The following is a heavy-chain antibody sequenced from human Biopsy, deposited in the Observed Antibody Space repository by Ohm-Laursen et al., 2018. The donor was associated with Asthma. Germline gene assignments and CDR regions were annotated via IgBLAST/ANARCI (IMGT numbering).Heavy chain of an antibody. Sequence: TLSLTCTVSGDSITSGGCCWNWIRQHPGKGLEWIGQIYHLGNANYNPSLKSRVTMSVDKSKNQFSLKLTSVTAADTAVYFCARRWRSYDSSNYYLDQWGQGTLVIVSS. CDR2: IYHLGNA. CDR3: ARRWRSYDSSNYYLDQ. CDR1: GDSITSGGCC. J-gene: IGHJ4*02. D-gene: IGHD3-22*01. V-gene: IGHV4-31*09.